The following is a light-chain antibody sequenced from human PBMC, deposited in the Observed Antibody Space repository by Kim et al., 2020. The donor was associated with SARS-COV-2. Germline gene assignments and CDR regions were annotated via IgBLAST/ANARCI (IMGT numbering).Light chain of an antibody. CDR3: QQFDTWPRT. CDR2: RAS. CDR1: QSVRSN. J-gene: IGKJ1*01. V-gene: IGKV3-15*01. Sequence: EIVMTQSPATLSVSPGERATLSCRASQSVRSNLAWYQQRPGQAPRLLIYRASTRATGSPAPFSGSGSGTEFTLTISSLQSEDFAVYYCQQFDTWPRTFGQGTKVDIK.